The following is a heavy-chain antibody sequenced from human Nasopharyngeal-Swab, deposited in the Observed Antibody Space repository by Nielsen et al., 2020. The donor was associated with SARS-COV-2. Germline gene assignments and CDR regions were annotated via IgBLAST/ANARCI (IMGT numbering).Heavy chain of an antibody. D-gene: IGHD6-19*01. CDR3: ARQPRYSSGWYRYFDL. Sequence: SETLSLTCTVSGYSISSGYYWGWIRQPPGKGLEWIGYIYYSGNTNYNPSLKSRVTISVDTSKNQFSLKLSSVTAADTAVYYCARQPRYSSGWYRYFDLWGRGTLVTVSS. CDR1: GYSISSGYY. V-gene: IGHV4-38-2*02. CDR2: IYYSGNT. J-gene: IGHJ2*01.